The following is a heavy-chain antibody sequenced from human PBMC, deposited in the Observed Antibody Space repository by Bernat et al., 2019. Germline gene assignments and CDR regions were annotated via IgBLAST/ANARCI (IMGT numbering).Heavy chain of an antibody. V-gene: IGHV3-30*18. CDR1: GFTFISYG. Sequence: QVQLVESGGGVVQPGRSLRLSCAASGFTFISYGMHWVRQAPGKGLEWVAVISYDGSNKYYADSVKGRFTISRDNSKNTLYLQMNSLRAEDTAVYYCAKGDGDYVCHYWGQGTLVTVSS. D-gene: IGHD4-17*01. CDR3: AKGDGDYVCHY. J-gene: IGHJ4*02. CDR2: ISYDGSNK.